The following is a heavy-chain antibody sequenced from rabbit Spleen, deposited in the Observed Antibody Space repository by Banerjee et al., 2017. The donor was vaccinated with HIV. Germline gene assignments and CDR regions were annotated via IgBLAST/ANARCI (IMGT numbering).Heavy chain of an antibody. CDR3: ARDVDTIYFRFSL. V-gene: IGHV1S45*01. J-gene: IGHJ4*01. D-gene: IGHD1-1*01. Sequence: QEQLEESGGGLVKPGGTLTLTCKASGIDFSNYYYMCWVRQAPGKGLEWIACIYISGGSTYYASWAKGRFTISETSSTTVTLQMTSLTAADTATYFCARDVDTIYFRFSLWGPGTLVTVS. CDR2: IYISGGST. CDR1: GIDFSNYYY.